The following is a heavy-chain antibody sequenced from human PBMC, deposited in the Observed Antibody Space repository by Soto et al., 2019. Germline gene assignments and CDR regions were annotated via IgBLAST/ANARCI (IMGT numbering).Heavy chain of an antibody. V-gene: IGHV4-59*01. D-gene: IGHD4-17*01. J-gene: IGHJ6*02. CDR2: IYYSGST. CDR3: ARGHFEDYGGNSYYYGMDV. Sequence: SETLSLTCSVSGGSIGSYYWSWIRQPPGKGLEWIGYIYYSGSTNYNPSLKSRVTISVDTSKNQFSLKLSSVTAADTAVYYCARGHFEDYGGNSYYYGMDVWGQGTTVTVSS. CDR1: GGSIGSYY.